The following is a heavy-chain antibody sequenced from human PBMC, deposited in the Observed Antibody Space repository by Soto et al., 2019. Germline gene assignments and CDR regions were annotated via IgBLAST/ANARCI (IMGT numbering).Heavy chain of an antibody. CDR1: GYSFTNYW. CDR3: ARLGPQLERPDAFVL. V-gene: IGHV5-51*01. Sequence: PGESLKISCKGSGYSFTNYWIGWVRQMPWKGLEWMGIIFPGDSDTRYRPSFQGQVTLAADKSLSIAYLQWSSLKASDTAIYYCARLGPQLERPDAFVLWCQGPVVTV. D-gene: IGHD1-1*01. J-gene: IGHJ3*01. CDR2: IFPGDSDT.